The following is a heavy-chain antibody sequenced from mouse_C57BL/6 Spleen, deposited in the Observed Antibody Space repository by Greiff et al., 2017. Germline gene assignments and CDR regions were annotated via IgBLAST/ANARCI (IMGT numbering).Heavy chain of an antibody. J-gene: IGHJ3*01. CDR3: ARHSGSMAWVAY. CDR1: GYTFTSYW. D-gene: IGHD3-2*02. V-gene: IGHV1-52*01. CDR2: IDPSDSET. Sequence: QVQLQQPGAELVRPGSSVKLSCKASGYTFTSYWMHWVKQRPIQGLEWIGNIDPSDSETHYNQKFKDKATLTVDKSSSTAYMQLSSLTSEDSAVYYCARHSGSMAWVAYWGQGTLVTVSA.